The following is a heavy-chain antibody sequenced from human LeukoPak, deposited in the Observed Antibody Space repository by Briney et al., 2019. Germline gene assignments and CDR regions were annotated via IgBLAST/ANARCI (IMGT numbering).Heavy chain of an antibody. D-gene: IGHD4-17*01. Sequence: GGSLRLSCAASGSTFDDYGMSWVRQAPGKGLEWVSGINWNGGSTGYADSVKGRFTISRDNAKNSLYLQMNSLRAEDTALYYCARDGYGDYVMWFDPWGQGTQVTVSS. J-gene: IGHJ5*02. CDR2: INWNGGST. CDR1: GSTFDDYG. CDR3: ARDGYGDYVMWFDP. V-gene: IGHV3-20*04.